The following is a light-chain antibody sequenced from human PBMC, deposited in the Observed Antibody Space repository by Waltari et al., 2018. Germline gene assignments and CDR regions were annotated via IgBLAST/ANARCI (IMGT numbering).Light chain of an antibody. CDR2: DAS. Sequence: EVVLTQSPATLSLSPGERDTLSCRASQSIATYLAWYQQKPGQAPRLLIHDASYRATGIPARFSGSGSGTDFSLTISSLEPEDFAVYFCQQFTNWPPGLTFGGGTKVEI. CDR1: QSIATY. CDR3: QQFTNWPPGLT. J-gene: IGKJ4*01. V-gene: IGKV3-11*01.